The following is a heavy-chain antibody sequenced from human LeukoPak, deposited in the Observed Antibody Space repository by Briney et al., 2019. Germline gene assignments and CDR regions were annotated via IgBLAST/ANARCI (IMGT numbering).Heavy chain of an antibody. CDR2: INPNSGGT. CDR1: GYTFTSYY. D-gene: IGHD3-3*01. CDR3: ARGRLLRFLSNWFDP. J-gene: IGHJ5*02. V-gene: IGHV1-2*02. Sequence: VASVKVSCKASGYTFTSYYMHWVRQAPGQGLEWMGIINPNSGGTNYAQKFQGRVTMTRDTSISTAYMELSRLRSDDTAVYYCARGRLLRFLSNWFDPWGQGTLVTVSS.